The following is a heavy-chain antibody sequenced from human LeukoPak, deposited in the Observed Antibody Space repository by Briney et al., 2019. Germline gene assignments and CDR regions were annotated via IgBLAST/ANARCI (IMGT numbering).Heavy chain of an antibody. CDR3: ARGRFGGHSYYYMDV. V-gene: IGHV4-34*01. CDR2: INHSGSA. CDR1: GGPFSDYY. J-gene: IGHJ6*03. D-gene: IGHD3-3*01. Sequence: SETLSLTCAVFGGPFSDYYWSWIRRPPGKGLEWLGEINHSGSANYMPSLKSRVSISVDTSKNQFSLRLSSVTAADTAFYYCARGRFGGHSYYYMDVWGKGTAVTVSS.